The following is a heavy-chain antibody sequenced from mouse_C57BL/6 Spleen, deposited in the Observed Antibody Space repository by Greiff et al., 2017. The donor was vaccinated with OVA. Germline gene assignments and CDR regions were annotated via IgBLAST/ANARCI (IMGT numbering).Heavy chain of an antibody. D-gene: IGHD1-1*01. CDR3: ARADGSSYPSWYFDV. CDR1: GFNIKDYY. J-gene: IGHJ1*03. CDR2: IDPEDGEP. Sequence: EVQLQQSGAELVKPGASVKLSCTASGFNIKDYYMHWVKQRTEQGLEWIGRIDPEDGEPKYAPKFQGKATITADTSSNTAYLQLSSLTSEDTAVYYCARADGSSYPSWYFDVWGTGTTVTVSS. V-gene: IGHV14-2*01.